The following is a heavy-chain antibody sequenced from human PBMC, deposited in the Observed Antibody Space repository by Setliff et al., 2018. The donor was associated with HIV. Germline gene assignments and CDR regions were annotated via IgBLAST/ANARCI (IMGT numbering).Heavy chain of an antibody. V-gene: IGHV4-4*07. J-gene: IGHJ4*02. Sequence: ASETLSLTCNVSGGSISSFYWSWIRQPAGKGLEWIGRIYTSGSSNYNPSLRSRVTMSVDTSKNQFSLKLSSATAADTAVYYCASDISPDDGYNRLHYFDYWGQGTLVTVSS. CDR3: ASDISPDDGYNRLHYFDY. CDR2: IYTSGSS. CDR1: GGSISSFY. D-gene: IGHD5-12*01.